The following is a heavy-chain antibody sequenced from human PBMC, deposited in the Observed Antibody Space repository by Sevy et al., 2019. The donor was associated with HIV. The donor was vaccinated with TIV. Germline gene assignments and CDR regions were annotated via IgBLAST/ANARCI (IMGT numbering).Heavy chain of an antibody. J-gene: IGHJ6*02. CDR1: GFTFTSSA. CDR3: TADRSYDFWSGLYGMDV. V-gene: IGHV1-58*01. D-gene: IGHD3-3*01. Sequence: ASVKVSCKASGFTFTSSAVQWVRQARGQRLEWIGWIVVGSGNTNYAQKFQERVTITRDMSTSTAYMELSSLRSEDTAVYYCTADRSYDFWSGLYGMDVWGQGTTVTVSS. CDR2: IVVGSGNT.